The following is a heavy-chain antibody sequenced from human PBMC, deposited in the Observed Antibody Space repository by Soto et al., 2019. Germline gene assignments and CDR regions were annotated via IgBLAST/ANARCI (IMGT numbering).Heavy chain of an antibody. CDR3: ARDDRNRFDY. CDR1: GGSISSYY. V-gene: IGHV4-59*01. J-gene: IGHJ4*02. CDR2: IYYSGST. Sequence: SETLSLTCTVSGGSISSYYWSWIRQPPGKGLEWIGYIYYSGSTNYNPSLKSRVTISVDTSKNQFSLKLSSVTAADTAVYYCARDDRNRFDYWGQGTLVTVSS.